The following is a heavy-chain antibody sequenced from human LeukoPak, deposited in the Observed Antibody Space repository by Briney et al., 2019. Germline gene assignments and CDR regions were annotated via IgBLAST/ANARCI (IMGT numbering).Heavy chain of an antibody. CDR3: AREIGGGPYYFDY. CDR2: IVPILGFT. Sequence: ASVKVSCKASGGTFSNDAITWVRQAPGQGLEWMGRIVPILGFTNYPQRFEGKVTLTADKSTATAYMELSSLTSEDTAVYYCAREIGGGPYYFDYWGQGTLVTVSS. D-gene: IGHD2/OR15-2a*01. V-gene: IGHV1-69*04. J-gene: IGHJ4*02. CDR1: GGTFSNDA.